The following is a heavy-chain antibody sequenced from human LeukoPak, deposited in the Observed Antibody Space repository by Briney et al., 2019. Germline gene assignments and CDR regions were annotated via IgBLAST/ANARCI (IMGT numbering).Heavy chain of an antibody. V-gene: IGHV4-59*08. J-gene: IGHJ4*02. CDR1: GGSISSYY. D-gene: IGHD3-10*01. CDR2: IYYSGST. CDR3: ARSRGSGIYPRETTS. Sequence: SSETLSLTCTVSGGSISSYYWSWIRQPPGKGLEWIGYIYYSGSTNYNPSLKSRVTISVDTSKNQFSLKLSSVTAADTAVYYCARSRGSGIYPRETTSWGQGTLVTVSS.